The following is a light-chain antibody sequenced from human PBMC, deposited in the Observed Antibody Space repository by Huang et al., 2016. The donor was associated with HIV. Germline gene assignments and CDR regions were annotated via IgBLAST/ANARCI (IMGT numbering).Light chain of an antibody. CDR2: GAS. V-gene: IGKV1-39*01. Sequence: DIQMTQSPASLSASVGDRVTITCRETQSISNYVNWYQQKPGKAPTLLIYGASTLQSGVPERFSGSGSGTDFTLTISSLQPEDFTTYYCQQSYNTPPTFGQGTKVEI. J-gene: IGKJ1*01. CDR3: QQSYNTPPT. CDR1: QSISNY.